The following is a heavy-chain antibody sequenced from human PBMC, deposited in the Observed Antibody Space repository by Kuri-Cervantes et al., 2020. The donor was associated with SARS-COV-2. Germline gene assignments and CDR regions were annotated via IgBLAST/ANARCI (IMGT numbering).Heavy chain of an antibody. Sequence: ASVKVSCKASGGTFSSYAISWVRQAPGQGLEWMGWINPNSGGTNYAQKFQGRVTMTRDTSISTAYLQWSSLKASDTAMYYCARSITIFGVVTQNYFDYWGQGTLVTVSS. CDR2: INPNSGGT. J-gene: IGHJ4*02. V-gene: IGHV1-2*02. CDR3: ARSITIFGVVTQNYFDY. D-gene: IGHD3-3*01. CDR1: GGTFSSYA.